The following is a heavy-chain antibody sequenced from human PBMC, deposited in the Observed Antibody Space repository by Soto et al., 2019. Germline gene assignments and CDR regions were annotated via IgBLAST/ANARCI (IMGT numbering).Heavy chain of an antibody. D-gene: IGHD2-8*02. CDR3: AVQTTTTGGLLRNDYYRMDV. J-gene: IGHJ6*02. CDR1: GYSFTAFY. Sequence: ASVKVSCKASGYSFTAFYIHWARQAPGKGLDWVGLVDPEDGEVKYAENFQGRLSITADTSVDTAYMQLNSLRSDDTADYYCAVQTTTTGGLLRNDYYRMDVWGQGTTVTVSS. V-gene: IGHV1-69-2*01. CDR2: VDPEDGEV.